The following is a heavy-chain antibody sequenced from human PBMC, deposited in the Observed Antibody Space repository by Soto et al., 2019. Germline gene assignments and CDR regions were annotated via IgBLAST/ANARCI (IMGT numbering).Heavy chain of an antibody. CDR2: IYYSGST. D-gene: IGHD3-10*01. CDR3: ARCKEKYYGSGSTYYFDY. Sequence: PSETLSLTCTVSGGSISSYDGSGIRQRPGKGLEGIGYIYYSGSTNYNPSLKSRVTISVDTSKNQFSLKLSSVTAADTAVYYCARCKEKYYGSGSTYYFDYWGQGNLVT. V-gene: IGHV4-59*01. J-gene: IGHJ4*02. CDR1: GGSISSYD.